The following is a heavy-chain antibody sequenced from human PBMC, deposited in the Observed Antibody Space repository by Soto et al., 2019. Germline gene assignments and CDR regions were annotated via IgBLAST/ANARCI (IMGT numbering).Heavy chain of an antibody. CDR3: ARDNGTEEYFQH. CDR1: GGSISSYY. CDR2: IYYSGST. Sequence: QVQLQESGPGLVKPSETLSLTCTVSGGSISSYYWSWIRQPPGKGLEWIGYIYYSGSTNYNPSLKSRXXTXLXXSKNQFSLKLSSVTAADTAVYYCARDNGTEEYFQHWGQGTLVTVSS. J-gene: IGHJ1*01. V-gene: IGHV4-59*01.